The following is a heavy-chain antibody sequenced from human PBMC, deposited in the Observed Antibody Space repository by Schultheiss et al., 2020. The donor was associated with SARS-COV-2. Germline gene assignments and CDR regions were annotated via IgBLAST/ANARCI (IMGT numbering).Heavy chain of an antibody. D-gene: IGHD2-15*01. V-gene: IGHV3-30*18. CDR1: GFTFSRHY. CDR3: AKDGSEYYYGMDV. J-gene: IGHJ6*02. Sequence: GESLKISCVGSGFTFSRHYMTWVRQAPGKGLEWVAVISYDGSNKYYTESVKGRFTISRDNSKNTLYLQMNSLRAEDSALYYCAKDGSEYYYGMDVWGQGTTVTVSS. CDR2: ISYDGSNK.